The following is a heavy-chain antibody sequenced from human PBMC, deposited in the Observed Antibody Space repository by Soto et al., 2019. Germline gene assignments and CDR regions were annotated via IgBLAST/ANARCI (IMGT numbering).Heavy chain of an antibody. CDR3: AKSEDGSGSYYYYYYGMDV. J-gene: IGHJ6*02. Sequence: GGSLRLSCAASGFTFSSYAMSWVRQAPGKGLEWVSAISGSGGSTYYADSVKGRFTISRDNSKNTLYLQMNSLRAEDTAVYYCAKSEDGSGSYYYYYYGMDVWGQGTTVTVSS. V-gene: IGHV3-23*01. CDR1: GFTFSSYA. D-gene: IGHD3-10*01. CDR2: ISGSGGST.